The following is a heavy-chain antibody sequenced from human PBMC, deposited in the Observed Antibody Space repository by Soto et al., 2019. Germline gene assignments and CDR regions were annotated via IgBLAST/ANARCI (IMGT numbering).Heavy chain of an antibody. CDR3: ARGPLVVAAPRRLYNWFDP. CDR1: GGSFSRYY. V-gene: IGHV4-34*01. CDR2: INHSENT. D-gene: IGHD2-15*01. J-gene: IGHJ5*01. Sequence: PSETLSLPCVFFGGSFSRYYWSWIRPPPGKGLEWIGEINHSENTNYNPSFKSRVTISVDTSKNQFSLKLSSVTAADTAVYYCARGPLVVAAPRRLYNWFDPLGQGTLGTVSS.